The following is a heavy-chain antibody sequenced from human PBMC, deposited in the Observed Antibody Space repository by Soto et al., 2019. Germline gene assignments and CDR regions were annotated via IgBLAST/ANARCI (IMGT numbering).Heavy chain of an antibody. V-gene: IGHV3-23*01. CDR2: ISGSGGST. Sequence: SGGSLRLSCAASGFTFSSYAMSWVRQAPGKGLEWVSAISGSGGSTYYADSVKGRFTISRDNSKNTLYLQMNSLRAEDTAVYYCAKVGARVSLTIFGVVTSDFDYWGQGTLVTVSS. J-gene: IGHJ4*02. CDR3: AKVGARVSLTIFGVVTSDFDY. CDR1: GFTFSSYA. D-gene: IGHD3-3*01.